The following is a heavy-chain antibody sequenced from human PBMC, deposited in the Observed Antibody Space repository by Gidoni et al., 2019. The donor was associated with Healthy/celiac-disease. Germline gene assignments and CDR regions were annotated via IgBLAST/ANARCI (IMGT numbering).Heavy chain of an antibody. V-gene: IGHV3-23*01. Sequence: EVQLLEAGGGLVQPGGPVRPSCAASGFPVSSYAMSWVRQAQGKGMEWVSALSGSGCSTYYAGSVKGRFTISRDNSKNTLYLQMNSLGAADTAVYYCAKGSGWSLKIIFDYWGQGTLVTVSS. D-gene: IGHD6-19*01. CDR3: AKGSGWSLKIIFDY. J-gene: IGHJ4*02. CDR1: GFPVSSYA. CDR2: LSGSGCST.